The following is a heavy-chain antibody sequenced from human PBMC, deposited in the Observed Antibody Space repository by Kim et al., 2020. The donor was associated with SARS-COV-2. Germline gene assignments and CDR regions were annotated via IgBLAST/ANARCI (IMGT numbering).Heavy chain of an antibody. J-gene: IGHJ5*02. CDR2: IDPSDSYT. D-gene: IGHD3-3*01. CDR3: ARTYYDFWSGYYTVTPYWFDP. Sequence: GESLKISCKGSGYSFTSYWISWVRQMPGKGLEWMGRIDPSDSYTNYSPSFQGHVTISADKSISTAYLQWSSLKASDTAMYYCARTYYDFWSGYYTVTPYWFDPWGQGTLVTVSS. CDR1: GYSFTSYW. V-gene: IGHV5-10-1*01.